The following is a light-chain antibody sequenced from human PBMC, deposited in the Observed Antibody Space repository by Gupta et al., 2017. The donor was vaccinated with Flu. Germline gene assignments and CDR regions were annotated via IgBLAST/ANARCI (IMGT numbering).Light chain of an antibody. V-gene: IGKV1-16*01. CDR2: AAS. CDR3: QQHVSAPLT. J-gene: IGKJ4*01. Sequence: DIQMHQSSSSLSASVGDRVTITCRASQGIVTSLAWFQQKPGKAPKSLIYAASTLHSWVPSRFSGSGSGTYFTLSISSLQPEYFATYYCQQHVSAPLTFAGGTKVEIK. CDR1: QGIVTS.